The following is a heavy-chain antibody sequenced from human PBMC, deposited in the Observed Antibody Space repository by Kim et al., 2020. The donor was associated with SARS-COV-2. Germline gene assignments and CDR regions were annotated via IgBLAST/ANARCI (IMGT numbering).Heavy chain of an antibody. CDR2: IYYSGST. Sequence: SETLSLTCTVSGGSISSSSYYWGWIRQPPGKGLEWIGSIYYSGSTYYNPSLKSRVTISVDTSKNQFSLKLSSVTAADTAVYYCAGERRLLWFGDWFDPWGQGTLGTVSS. CDR1: GGSISSSSYY. V-gene: IGHV4-39*07. J-gene: IGHJ5*02. CDR3: AGERRLLWFGDWFDP. D-gene: IGHD3-10*01.